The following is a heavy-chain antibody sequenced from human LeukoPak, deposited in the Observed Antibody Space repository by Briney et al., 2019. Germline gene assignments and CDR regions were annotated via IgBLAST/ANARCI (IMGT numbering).Heavy chain of an antibody. CDR3: ARPVSSRLSLGDAFDI. Sequence: SVKVSCKASGGTFSSYAISWVRQAPGQGLEWMGGIIPIFGTANYAQKFQGRVTITADESRSTAYMELSSLRSEDTAVYYCARPVSSRLSLGDAFDIWGQGTMVTVSS. D-gene: IGHD5-12*01. J-gene: IGHJ3*02. CDR1: GGTFSSYA. CDR2: IIPIFGTA. V-gene: IGHV1-69*01.